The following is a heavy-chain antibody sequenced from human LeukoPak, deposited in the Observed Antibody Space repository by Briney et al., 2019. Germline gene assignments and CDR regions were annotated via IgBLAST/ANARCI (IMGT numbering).Heavy chain of an antibody. CDR1: GFSLSTSGVG. CDR2: IYWDDNK. Sequence: SGPTLVNPTQTLTLTCTFSGFSLSTSGVGVGWIRQPPGKALEWLALIYWDDNKPYSPSLKSRLTITKDTSKNQVVLTMTNMDPVDTATYYCAHYGDYRFMYYFDLWGQGTLVTVSS. J-gene: IGHJ4*02. V-gene: IGHV2-5*02. D-gene: IGHD4-17*01. CDR3: AHYGDYRFMYYFDL.